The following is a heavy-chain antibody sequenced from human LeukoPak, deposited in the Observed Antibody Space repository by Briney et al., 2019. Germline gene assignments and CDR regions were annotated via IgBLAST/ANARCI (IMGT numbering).Heavy chain of an antibody. J-gene: IGHJ6*02. CDR3: ARDSLGYSYGIVHYYYGMDV. D-gene: IGHD5-18*01. CDR1: GGSISSYY. Sequence: SETLSLTCTVSGGSISSYYWSWIRQPPGKGLEWVGYIYYSGSTNYNPSLKSRVTISVDTSKNQFSLKLSSVTAAGTAVYYCARDSLGYSYGIVHYYYGMDVWGQGTTVTVSS. V-gene: IGHV4-59*01. CDR2: IYYSGST.